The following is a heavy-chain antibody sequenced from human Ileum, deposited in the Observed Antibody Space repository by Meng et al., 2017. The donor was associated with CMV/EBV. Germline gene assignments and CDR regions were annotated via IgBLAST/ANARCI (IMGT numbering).Heavy chain of an antibody. Sequence: WGRQASGKGRGWVGRSKSKANRHATEYAASVEGRFTISRDDSKNTAYLEMNSLKTDDTAVYYCSKGPRTSKQPWPARWFPCDSWGQGTLVTVSS. CDR2: SKSKANRHAT. CDR3: SKGPRTSKQPWPARWFPCDS. J-gene: IGHJ4*02. V-gene: IGHV3-73*01. D-gene: IGHD2-15*01.